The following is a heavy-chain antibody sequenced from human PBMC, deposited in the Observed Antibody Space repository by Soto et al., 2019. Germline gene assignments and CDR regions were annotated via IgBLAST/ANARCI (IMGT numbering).Heavy chain of an antibody. Sequence: DVQLVESGGALVQPGGSLRLSCAASEFSFSSFEMNWVRQAPGRGLEWVSYISAGGSIIYHADSVKGRFIISRDNAKNSLYLQMNSLRAEDTGVYYCARDRPTNSPVVLDYWGQGTLVTVSA. V-gene: IGHV3-48*03. CDR1: EFSFSSFE. CDR2: ISAGGSII. D-gene: IGHD2-8*01. J-gene: IGHJ4*02. CDR3: ARDRPTNSPVVLDY.